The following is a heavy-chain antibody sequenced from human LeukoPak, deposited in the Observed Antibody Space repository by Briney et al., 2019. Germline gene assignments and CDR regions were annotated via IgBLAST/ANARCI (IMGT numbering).Heavy chain of an antibody. CDR2: VNSDGSST. J-gene: IGHJ4*02. CDR1: GISFNNYW. Sequence: GGSLRLSCAASGISFNNYWMHWVRQAPGKGLVWVSRVNSDGSSTVYADSVKGRFTISRDNARTTVYLQMSSLRLDDTATYYCATGLGHYYDYWGQGSPVTVSS. D-gene: IGHD3-22*01. V-gene: IGHV3-74*01. CDR3: ATGLGHYYDY.